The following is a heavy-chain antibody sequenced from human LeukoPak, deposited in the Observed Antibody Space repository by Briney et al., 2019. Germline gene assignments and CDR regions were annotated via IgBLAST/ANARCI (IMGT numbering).Heavy chain of an antibody. J-gene: IGHJ6*02. D-gene: IGHD2-21*02. CDR3: ARGLGGDSTLYYYGMDV. CDR2: MNPNSGNT. Sequence: ASAKVSCKASGYTFTSYDINWVRQATGQGLEWMGWMNPNSGNTGYAQKFQGRVTMTRNTSISTAYMELSSLRSEDTAVYYCARGLGGDSTLYYYGMDVWGQGTTVTVSS. V-gene: IGHV1-8*01. CDR1: GYTFTSYD.